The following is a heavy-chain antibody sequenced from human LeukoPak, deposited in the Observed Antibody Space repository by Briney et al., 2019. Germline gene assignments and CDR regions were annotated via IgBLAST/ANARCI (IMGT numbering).Heavy chain of an antibody. D-gene: IGHD6-19*01. V-gene: IGHV4-39*07. CDR3: RSVKQWLVHLDY. CDR1: GGSISSSSYY. Sequence: SETLSLTCTVSGGSISSSSYYWGWIRQPPGKGLEWIGSIYYSGSTYYNPFLKSRVTISVDTSKNQFSLKLSSVTAADTAVYYCRSVKQWLVHLDYWGQGTLVTVSS. J-gene: IGHJ4*02. CDR2: IYYSGST.